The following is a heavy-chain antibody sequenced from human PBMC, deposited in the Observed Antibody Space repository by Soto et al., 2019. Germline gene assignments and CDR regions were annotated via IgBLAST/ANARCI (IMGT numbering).Heavy chain of an antibody. CDR3: ARSPPRDSGGACYYYYGMDV. D-gene: IGHD2-21*02. CDR1: GGPFTSYA. CDR2: IIPIFGTA. J-gene: IGHJ6*02. Sequence: VKVSCNASGGPFTSYAIIWVRQAPGQGLEWMGGIIPIFGTANYAQKFQGRVTITADESTSTAYMELSSLRSEDTAVCYCARSPPRDSGGACYYYYGMDVWGQGTTVTVPS. V-gene: IGHV1-69*01.